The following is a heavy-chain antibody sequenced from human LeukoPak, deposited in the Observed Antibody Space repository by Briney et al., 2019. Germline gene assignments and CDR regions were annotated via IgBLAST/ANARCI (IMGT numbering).Heavy chain of an antibody. Sequence: GASVKVSCKASGYTFTSYYMHWVRQAPGQGLEWMGIINPSGGSTSYAQKLQGRVTMTTDTSTSTAYMELRSLRSDDTAVYYCARGEYSSGWYGHFDYWGQGTLVTVSS. CDR1: GYTFTSYY. J-gene: IGHJ4*02. V-gene: IGHV1-46*01. D-gene: IGHD6-19*01. CDR2: INPSGGST. CDR3: ARGEYSSGWYGHFDY.